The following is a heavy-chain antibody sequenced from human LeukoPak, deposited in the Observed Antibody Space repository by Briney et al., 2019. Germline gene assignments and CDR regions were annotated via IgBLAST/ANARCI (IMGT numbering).Heavy chain of an antibody. CDR1: GFTFRSYW. CDR3: ARGDRSSGWSC. D-gene: IGHD6-19*01. Sequence: PGGSLRLSCAASGFTFRSYWMSWVRQAPGKGLEWVANINQGGSVKYYVDSVKGRFTISRDNSKNTLYLQMNSLRAEDTAVYYCARGDRSSGWSCWGQGTLVTVSS. V-gene: IGHV3-7*03. J-gene: IGHJ4*02. CDR2: INQGGSVK.